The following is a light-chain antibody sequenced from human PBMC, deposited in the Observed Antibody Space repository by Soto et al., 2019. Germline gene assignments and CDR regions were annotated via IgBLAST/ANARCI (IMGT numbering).Light chain of an antibody. V-gene: IGLV1-44*01. CDR2: NTN. J-gene: IGLJ2*01. Sequence: QSVLTQPPSASGTHGQRVTISCSGSSSNIASNAVNWYQHLPGTAPKLLIYNTNQLPSVAHDRFSVSKSGTSASLAISGLQSEAEADYYCATWDDIPRDVVFGGGTKLTVL. CDR1: SSNIASNA. CDR3: ATWDDIPRDVV.